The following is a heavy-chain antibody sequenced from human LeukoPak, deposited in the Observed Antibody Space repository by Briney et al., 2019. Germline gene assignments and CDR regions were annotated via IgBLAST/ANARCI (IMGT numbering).Heavy chain of an antibody. CDR3: ARAFTVAGNSDAFDI. V-gene: IGHV1-46*01. Sequence: GASVKVSCKASGYTFTSYYMHWVRQAPGQGLDWMGIINPSGGSTSYAQKFQGRVTMTRDTSTSTAYMELSSLRSEDTAVYYCARAFTVAGNSDAFDIWGQGTMVTVSS. CDR2: INPSGGST. D-gene: IGHD6-19*01. CDR1: GYTFTSYY. J-gene: IGHJ3*02.